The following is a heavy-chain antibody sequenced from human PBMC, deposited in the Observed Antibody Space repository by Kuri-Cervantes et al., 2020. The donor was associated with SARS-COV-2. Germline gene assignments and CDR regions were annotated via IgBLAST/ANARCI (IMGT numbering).Heavy chain of an antibody. V-gene: IGHV3-33*08. CDR1: GFTFSSYG. CDR3: ARVPFFSASRWYFDL. CDR2: IWYDGSNK. Sequence: GESLKISCAASGFTFSSYGMHWVRQAPGKGLEWVAVIWYDGSNKYYEDSVKGRFTISRDNSKNTLYLQMNSLRAEDTAVYYCARVPFFSASRWYFDLWGRGTLVTVSS. D-gene: IGHD2/OR15-2a*01. J-gene: IGHJ2*01.